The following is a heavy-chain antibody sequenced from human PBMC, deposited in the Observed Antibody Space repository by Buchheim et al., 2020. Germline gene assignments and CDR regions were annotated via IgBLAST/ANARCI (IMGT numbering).Heavy chain of an antibody. V-gene: IGHV1-2*02. Sequence: QVQLVQSGAEVKKPGASVKVSCKASGYTFTGYYMHWVRQAPGQGLEWMGWINPNSGGTNYAQQFQGRVTMTRDTSISTAYLELSRLRSDDTAVYYCARSPDTAMADVDYWGQGTL. CDR1: GYTFTGYY. CDR3: ARSPDTAMADVDY. J-gene: IGHJ4*02. CDR2: INPNSGGT. D-gene: IGHD5-18*01.